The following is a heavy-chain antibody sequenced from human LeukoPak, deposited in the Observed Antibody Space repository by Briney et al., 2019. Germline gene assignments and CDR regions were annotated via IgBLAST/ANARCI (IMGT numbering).Heavy chain of an antibody. Sequence: GGSLRLSCEASGFIFSSYGMHWVRQAPGKGLEWVAVIWYDGGKKDYADSVKGRFTISRDNSKNTLYLRMNSLRAEDTAVYYCVRDRFCTSGACYYWFDPWGQGTLVTVSS. J-gene: IGHJ5*02. D-gene: IGHD2-8*01. CDR2: IWYDGGKK. CDR1: GFIFSSYG. V-gene: IGHV3-33*01. CDR3: VRDRFCTSGACYYWFDP.